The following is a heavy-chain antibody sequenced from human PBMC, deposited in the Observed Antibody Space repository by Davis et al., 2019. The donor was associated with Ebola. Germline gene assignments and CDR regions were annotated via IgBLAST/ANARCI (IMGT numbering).Heavy chain of an antibody. CDR1: GGSISSSSYY. J-gene: IGHJ3*02. Sequence: MPSETLSLTCTVSGGSISSSSYYWGWIRQPPGKGLEWIGSIYYSGSTYYNPSLKSRVTISVDTSKNHFSLKLTSVTAADTSVYYCARGGGGNSRDAFDIWGQGTMVIVSS. D-gene: IGHD4-23*01. CDR3: ARGGGGNSRDAFDI. CDR2: IYYSGST. V-gene: IGHV4-39*02.